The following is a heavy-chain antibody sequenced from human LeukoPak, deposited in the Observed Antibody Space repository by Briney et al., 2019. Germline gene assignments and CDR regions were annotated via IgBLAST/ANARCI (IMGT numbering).Heavy chain of an antibody. CDR2: ISWNSGSI. D-gene: IGHD3-10*01. Sequence: GRPLRLSCAASGFTFDDYAMHWVRQAPGKGLEWVSGISWNSGSIGYADSVKGRFTISRDNAKNSLYLQMNSLRAEDTALYYCAKGPLWFGELLYFDYWGQGTLVTVSS. V-gene: IGHV3-9*01. CDR1: GFTFDDYA. J-gene: IGHJ4*02. CDR3: AKGPLWFGELLYFDY.